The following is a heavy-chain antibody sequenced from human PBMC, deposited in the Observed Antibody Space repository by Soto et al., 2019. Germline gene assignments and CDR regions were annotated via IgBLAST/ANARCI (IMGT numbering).Heavy chain of an antibody. CDR2: ISYDGSNK. Sequence: QVQLVESGGGVVQPGRSLRLSCEASGFTLSSYAMHWVRQAPGKGLEWVAVISYDGSNKYYADSVKGRFPISRDNSKNTLYLQINSLRAEDTAVYYCAREQGIAAAGTPFYYFDYWGQGTLVTVSS. J-gene: IGHJ4*02. V-gene: IGHV3-30-3*01. D-gene: IGHD6-13*01. CDR1: GFTLSSYA. CDR3: AREQGIAAAGTPFYYFDY.